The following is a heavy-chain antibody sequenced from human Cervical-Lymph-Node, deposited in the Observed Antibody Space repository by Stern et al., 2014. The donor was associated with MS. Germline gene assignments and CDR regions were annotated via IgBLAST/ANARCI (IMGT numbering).Heavy chain of an antibody. CDR2: ISASGGTT. V-gene: IGHV3-23*04. J-gene: IGHJ5*02. CDR3: AKDVRYNSGWPARRFDP. D-gene: IGHD6-19*01. Sequence: EDQLVESGGGLVQPGGSLRLSCAASGFTFTNYAMSWVRQAPGKGLEWVSSISASGGTTYYAASVKGRFSVSRDDSKNTVYLRMNSLRAEDAAVYYCAKDVRYNSGWPARRFDPWGQGTLVTVSS. CDR1: GFTFTNYA.